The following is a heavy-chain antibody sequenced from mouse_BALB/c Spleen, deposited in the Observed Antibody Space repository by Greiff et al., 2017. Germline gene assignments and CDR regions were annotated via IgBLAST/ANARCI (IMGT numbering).Heavy chain of an antibody. CDR2: INSNGGST. V-gene: IGHV5-6-3*01. Sequence: EVKLVESGGGLVQPGGSLKLSCAASGFTFSSYGMSWVRQTPDKRLELVATINSNGGSTYYPDSVKGRFTISRDNAKNTLYLQMSSLKSEDTAMYYCARGGPPPNWFAYWGQGTLVTVSA. J-gene: IGHJ3*01. CDR3: ARGGPPPNWFAY. CDR1: GFTFSSYG.